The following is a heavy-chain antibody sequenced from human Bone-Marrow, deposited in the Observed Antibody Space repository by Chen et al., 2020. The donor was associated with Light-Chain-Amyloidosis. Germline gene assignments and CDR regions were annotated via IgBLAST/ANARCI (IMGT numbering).Heavy chain of an antibody. D-gene: IGHD5-12*01. CDR1: GYTFPNYW. V-gene: IGHV5-51*01. Sequence: EVQLEQSGPEVKKPGESLKISCKGSGYTFPNYWIGWVRQMPGKGLEWMGVIYPDGSYARYSPSFEGQVTISADKSITTAYLQWRSLKASDTAMYYWARRRDGYNFDYWGQGTLVTVSS. CDR2: IYPDGSYA. CDR3: ARRRDGYNFDY. J-gene: IGHJ4*02.